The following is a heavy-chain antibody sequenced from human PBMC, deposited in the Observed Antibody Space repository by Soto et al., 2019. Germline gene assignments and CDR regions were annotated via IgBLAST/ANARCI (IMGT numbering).Heavy chain of an antibody. CDR2: ISTSDGNT. V-gene: IGHV1-18*04. CDR3: ARWAVASNDWYFGALDI. Sequence: QVQLVQSGPEVKKPGASVKVSCKASGYTFSNFGISWVRQAPGQGPEWMGWISTSDGNTNYAQRLHERVTMTTDTSTTTAYMELRSLTFDDTAVYYCARWAVASNDWYFGALDIWGQGTLVTVSS. D-gene: IGHD2-21*01. J-gene: IGHJ3*02. CDR1: GYTFSNFG.